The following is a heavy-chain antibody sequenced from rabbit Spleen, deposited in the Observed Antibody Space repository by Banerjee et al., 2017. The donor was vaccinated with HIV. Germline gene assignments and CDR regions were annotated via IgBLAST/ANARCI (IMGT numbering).Heavy chain of an antibody. J-gene: IGHJ4*01. CDR3: ARDLVTAIGWNFAL. CDR2: TNIATGKS. CDR1: GVSFSDKDV. Sequence: QEQLVESGGGLVQPEGSLTLTCKASGVSFSDKDVMCWVRQAPGKGLEWITCTNIATGKSVYASWVSGRFIMSRPSSTTVTLQMTSLTAADTATYFCARDLVTAIGWNFALWGPCTLVTVS. V-gene: IGHV1S45*01. D-gene: IGHD7-1*01.